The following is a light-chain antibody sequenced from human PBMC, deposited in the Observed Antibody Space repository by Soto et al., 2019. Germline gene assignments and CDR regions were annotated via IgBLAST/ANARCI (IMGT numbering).Light chain of an antibody. V-gene: IGLV1-44*01. J-gene: IGLJ3*02. Sequence: QSVLTQPPSASGTPGQRVTISCSGSSSNIGSNPVNWYQQVPGTAPKLLIYSNNQRPSGVPDRFSGSKSGTSASLAISGLQSEDEADYYCAAWDDSLNGLVFGGGTQLTVL. CDR3: AAWDDSLNGLV. CDR2: SNN. CDR1: SSNIGSNP.